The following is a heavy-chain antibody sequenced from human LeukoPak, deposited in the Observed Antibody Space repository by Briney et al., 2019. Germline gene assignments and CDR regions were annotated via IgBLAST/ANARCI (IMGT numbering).Heavy chain of an antibody. D-gene: IGHD3-3*01. V-gene: IGHV1-69*13. CDR3: ARGLSDFWSGYYLTYYYYYYMDV. CDR1: GGTFSSYA. J-gene: IGHJ6*03. CDR2: IIPIFGTA. Sequence: ASVKVSCKASGGTFSSYAISWVRQAPGQGLEWMGGIIPIFGTANYAQKFQGRVTITANESTSTAYMELSSLRSEDTAVYYCARGLSDFWSGYYLTYYYYYYMDVWGKGTTVTVSS.